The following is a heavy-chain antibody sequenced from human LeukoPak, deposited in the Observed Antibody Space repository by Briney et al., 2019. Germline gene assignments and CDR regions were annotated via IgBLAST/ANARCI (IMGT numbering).Heavy chain of an antibody. V-gene: IGHV3-48*02. J-gene: IGHJ4*02. Sequence: GGSLRLSCAASGFTFSSYTMNWVRQAPGKGLEWVSYISSSSSTIYYADSVKGRFTISRDNAKNSLYLQMNSLGDEDTAVYYCARAYYDSSGYYYQGFDYWGQGTLVTVSS. CDR3: ARAYYDSSGYYYQGFDY. CDR1: GFTFSSYT. CDR2: ISSSSSTI. D-gene: IGHD3-22*01.